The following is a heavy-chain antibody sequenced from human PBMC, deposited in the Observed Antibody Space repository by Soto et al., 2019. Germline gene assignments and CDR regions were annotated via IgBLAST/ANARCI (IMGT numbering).Heavy chain of an antibody. CDR1: GFTFSSYG. CDR3: AKDFSEGGASPDWFDP. V-gene: IGHV3-30*18. D-gene: IGHD1-26*01. Sequence: QVQLVESGGGVVQPGRSLRLSCAASGFTFSSYGMHWVRQAPGKGLEWVAVISYDGSNKYYADSVKGRFTISRDNSKNTLYLQMNSLRAEDTAVYYCAKDFSEGGASPDWFDPWGQGTLVTVSS. CDR2: ISYDGSNK. J-gene: IGHJ5*02.